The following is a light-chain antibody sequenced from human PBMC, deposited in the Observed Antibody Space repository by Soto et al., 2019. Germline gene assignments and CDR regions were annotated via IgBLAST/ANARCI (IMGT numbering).Light chain of an antibody. CDR2: KTD. CDR3: AAWDDSLSAWV. V-gene: IGLV1-47*01. J-gene: IGLJ3*02. Sequence: QSVLTQPPSASGTPGQRVTISCSGGSYNIGKNLVYWYQQRPGTAPKLLIFKTDARPSGVPERFSGSNSGSSASLAISGLRSEDEADYFCAAWDDSLSAWVFGGGTKLTFL. CDR1: SYNIGKNL.